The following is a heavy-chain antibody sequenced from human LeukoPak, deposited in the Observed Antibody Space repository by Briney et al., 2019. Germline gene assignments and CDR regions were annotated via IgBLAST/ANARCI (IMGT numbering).Heavy chain of an antibody. V-gene: IGHV4-39*01. Sequence: SETLSLTCTVSGGSISSSSYYWGWIRQPPGKGLEWIGSIYYSGSTYYNPSLKSRVPISVDTSKNQFSLKLSSVTAADTAVYYCARRRGYSSGWSASWFDPWGQGTLVTVSS. D-gene: IGHD6-19*01. CDR1: GGSISSSSYY. J-gene: IGHJ5*02. CDR2: IYYSGST. CDR3: ARRRGYSSGWSASWFDP.